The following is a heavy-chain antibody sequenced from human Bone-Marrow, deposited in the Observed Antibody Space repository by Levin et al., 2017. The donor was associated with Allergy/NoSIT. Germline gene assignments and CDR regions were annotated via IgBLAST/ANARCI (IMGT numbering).Heavy chain of an antibody. CDR2: ITGSVGST. D-gene: IGHD1-7*01. CDR3: ARVWNWNYQIQDY. V-gene: IGHV3-23*01. J-gene: IGHJ4*02. CDR1: GFTFRNYD. Sequence: GGSLRLSCTASGFTFRNYDMNWVRQTPGKGLQWVSGITGSVGSTHYADSVKGRFTISRDNSKNTLHLQMNSLRPDDTAVYYCARVWNWNYQIQDYWGQGIVVTVSS.